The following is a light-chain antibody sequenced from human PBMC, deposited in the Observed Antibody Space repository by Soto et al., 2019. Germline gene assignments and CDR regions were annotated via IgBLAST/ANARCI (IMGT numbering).Light chain of an antibody. CDR1: RSNIGSNT. Sequence: QSVLTQSPSASGTPGQGVIISCSGSRSNIGSNTVNWYQQFPGTAPKLLIYTNNQRPSGVPDRFSGSKSGTSASLAISGLQSEDEADYYCAARDDSLKGPAFGGGTKLTVL. CDR3: AARDDSLKGPA. V-gene: IGLV1-44*01. J-gene: IGLJ2*01. CDR2: TNN.